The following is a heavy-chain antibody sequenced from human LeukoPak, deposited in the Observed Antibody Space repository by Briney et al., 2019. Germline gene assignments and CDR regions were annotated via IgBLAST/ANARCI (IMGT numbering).Heavy chain of an antibody. Sequence: PGGSLRLSCAASGFTFSSYNMNWVRQAPGKGLEWISHISSGSGTIYYADSVKGRFTISRDNSKNTLYLQMNSLRAEDTAVYYCARGEGYSYGLDYWGQGTLVTVSS. V-gene: IGHV3-48*01. J-gene: IGHJ4*02. CDR3: ARGEGYSYGLDY. CDR2: ISSGSGTI. CDR1: GFTFSSYN. D-gene: IGHD5-18*01.